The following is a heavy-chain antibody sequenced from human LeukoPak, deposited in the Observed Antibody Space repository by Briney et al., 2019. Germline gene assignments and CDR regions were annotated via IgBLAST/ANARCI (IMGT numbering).Heavy chain of an antibody. CDR2: IYTSGST. J-gene: IGHJ4*02. CDR1: GGSISTYY. CDR3: ARPNSSGWYSTTPLSI. V-gene: IGHV4-4*07. Sequence: PSETLSLTCTVSGGSISTYYWSWIRQPAGKGLEWIGRIYTSGSTNYNPSLKSRVTISVDTSKNQFSLKLSSVTAADTAVYYCARPNSSGWYSTTPLSIWGQGTLVTVSS. D-gene: IGHD6-19*01.